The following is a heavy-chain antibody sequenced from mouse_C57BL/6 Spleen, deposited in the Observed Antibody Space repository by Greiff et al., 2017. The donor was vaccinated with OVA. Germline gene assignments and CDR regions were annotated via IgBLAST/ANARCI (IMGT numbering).Heavy chain of an antibody. CDR1: GYTFTDYN. J-gene: IGHJ3*01. Sequence: VQLQQSGPELVKPGASVKIPCKASGYTFTDYNMDWVKQSHGKSLEWIGDINPNNGGTIYNQKFKGKATLTVDKSSSTASMELRSLTSEDTAVYYCARSRHYGSSSAWFAYWGQGTLVTVSA. V-gene: IGHV1-18*01. CDR3: ARSRHYGSSSAWFAY. CDR2: INPNNGGT. D-gene: IGHD1-1*01.